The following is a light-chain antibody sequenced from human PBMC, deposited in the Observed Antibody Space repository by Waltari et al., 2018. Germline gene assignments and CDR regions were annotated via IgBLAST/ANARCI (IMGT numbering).Light chain of an antibody. J-gene: IGKJ5*01. CDR2: EAS. CDR3: QQYNRWPPIT. V-gene: IGKV3-15*01. Sequence: EIVMTQSPATLSVSPGERATLSCRASQSVFSNVAWYQQKPGQAPRLLMYEASIRATGISAKFRGSGSGTEFTLTISSVQSEDFAVYYGQQYNRWPPITFRQGTRLEIK. CDR1: QSVFSN.